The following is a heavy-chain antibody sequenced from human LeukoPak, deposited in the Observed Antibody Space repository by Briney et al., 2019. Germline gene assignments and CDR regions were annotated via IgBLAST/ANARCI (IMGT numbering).Heavy chain of an antibody. D-gene: IGHD2-15*01. V-gene: IGHV3-48*02. J-gene: IGHJ4*02. CDR3: ASPRGATPHY. CDR1: GFTFSSYS. CDR2: ISSSSSSTI. Sequence: PGGSLRLSCAASGFTFSSYSMNWVRQAPGKGLEWVSYISSSSSSTIYYADSVKGRFTISRDNAKNSLYLQMNSLRDEDTAVYYCASPRGATPHYWGQGTLVTVSS.